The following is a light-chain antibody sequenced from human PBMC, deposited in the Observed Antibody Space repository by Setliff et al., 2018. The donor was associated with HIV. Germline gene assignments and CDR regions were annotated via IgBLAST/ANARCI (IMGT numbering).Light chain of an antibody. J-gene: IGLJ1*01. V-gene: IGLV2-14*03. CDR3: SSYTSTSTLV. CDR2: DVS. Sequence: QSVLTQPASASGSHGQSITTACTGTSSDVGSYKYVSWFQQHPGKVPKVMIYDVSNRPSGVSNRFSGSKSGNTASLTISGLQAEDEADYYCSSYTSTSTLVFGTGTKGTVL. CDR1: SSDVGSYKY.